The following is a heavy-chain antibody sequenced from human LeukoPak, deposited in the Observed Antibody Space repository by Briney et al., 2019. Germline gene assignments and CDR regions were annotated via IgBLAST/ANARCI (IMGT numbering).Heavy chain of an antibody. CDR1: GYTFTSYA. D-gene: IGHD2-8*02. Sequence: GASVKVSCKASGYTFTSYAMNWVRQAPGQGLEWMGWINTNTGNPTYAQGFIGRFVFSLDTSVSTAYLQISSLKAEDTAVYYCAGKIAWWALDIWGQGTMVTVSS. J-gene: IGHJ3*02. V-gene: IGHV7-4-1*02. CDR2: INTNTGNP. CDR3: AGKIAWWALDI.